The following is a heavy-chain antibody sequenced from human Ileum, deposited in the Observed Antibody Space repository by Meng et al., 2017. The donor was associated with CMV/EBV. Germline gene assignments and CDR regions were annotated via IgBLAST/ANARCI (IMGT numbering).Heavy chain of an antibody. D-gene: IGHD6-6*01. J-gene: IGHJ4*02. V-gene: IGHV1-2*02. CDR1: GYTSTGYY. CDR3: ANEGGYSSSSGFDY. CDR2: INPNSGGT. Sequence: KASGYTSTGYYMHWVRQAPGQGLEWMGWINPNSGGTNYAQKFQGRVTMTRDTSISTAYMELSRLRSDDTAVYYCANEGGYSSSSGFDYWGQGTLVTVSP.